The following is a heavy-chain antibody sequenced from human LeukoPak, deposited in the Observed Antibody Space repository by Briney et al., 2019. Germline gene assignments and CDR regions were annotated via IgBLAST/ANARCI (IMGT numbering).Heavy chain of an antibody. J-gene: IGHJ4*02. Sequence: SETLSLTCAVYGGSFSGYYWSWIRQPPGKGLEWIGEINHSGSTNYNPSLKSRVTISVDTSKNQFSLKLSSVTAADTAVYYCARDPYYDSGGSYHVDYWGQGTLVTVSS. D-gene: IGHD3-22*01. CDR2: INHSGST. CDR1: GGSFSGYY. CDR3: ARDPYYDSGGSYHVDY. V-gene: IGHV4-34*01.